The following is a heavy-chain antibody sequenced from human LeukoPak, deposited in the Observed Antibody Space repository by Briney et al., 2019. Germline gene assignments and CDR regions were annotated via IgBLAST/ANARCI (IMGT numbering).Heavy chain of an antibody. J-gene: IGHJ4*02. CDR1: GFTVSSNY. V-gene: IGHV3-53*01. CDR3: AKDRAYYYDSSGYYYDDDY. Sequence: GGSLRLSCAASGFTVSSNYMSWVRQAPGKGLEWVSVIYSGGSTYYADSVKGRFTISRDNSKNTLYLQMNSLRAEDTAVYYCAKDRAYYYDSSGYYYDDDYWGQGTLVTVSS. D-gene: IGHD3-22*01. CDR2: IYSGGST.